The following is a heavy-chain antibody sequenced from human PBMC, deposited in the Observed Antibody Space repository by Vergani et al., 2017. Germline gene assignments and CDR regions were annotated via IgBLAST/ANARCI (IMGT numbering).Heavy chain of an antibody. CDR3: ASGQGSETNRHHYGLDV. CDR1: GFTFGSYS. Sequence: EEHLVESGGGLVKPGGSLRLSCVASGFTFGSYSVNWVRQAPGRGLEWVSSISSSGNYVYYAASVKGRFSISRDNAKKLLSLQMNSLRADDTAVYYCASGQGSETNRHHYGLDVWGQGTKVTVSS. CDR2: ISSSGNYV. D-gene: IGHD3-10*01. J-gene: IGHJ6*02. V-gene: IGHV3-21*01.